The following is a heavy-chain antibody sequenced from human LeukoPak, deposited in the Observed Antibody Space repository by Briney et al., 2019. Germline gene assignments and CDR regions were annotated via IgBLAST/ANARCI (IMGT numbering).Heavy chain of an antibody. V-gene: IGHV1-18*01. CDR3: AIGGSDCSGGSCWVNDAFDI. CDR2: ISAYNGNT. CDR1: GYTFTSYG. J-gene: IGHJ3*02. Sequence: AASVKVSCKASGYTFTSYGISWVRQAPGQGLEWMGWISAYNGNTNYAQKLQGRVTMTTDTSTSTAYMELRRLRSDDTAVYYCAIGGSDCSGGSCWVNDAFDIWGQGTMVTVSS. D-gene: IGHD2-15*01.